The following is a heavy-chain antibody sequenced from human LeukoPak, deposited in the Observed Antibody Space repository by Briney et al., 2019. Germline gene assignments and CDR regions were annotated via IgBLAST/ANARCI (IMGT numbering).Heavy chain of an antibody. CDR1: GFTFSSYA. J-gene: IGHJ4*02. CDR3: AKRGRGEGVATDSSGYYTDY. CDR2: ISGSGGST. V-gene: IGHV3-23*01. Sequence: GGCLRLSCAASGFTFSSYAMSWVRQAPGKGLEWVSAISGSGGSTYYVDSVKGRFTISRDNSKNTLYLQMNSLRAEDTAVYYCAKRGRGEGVATDSSGYYTDYWGQGTLVTVSS. D-gene: IGHD3-22*01.